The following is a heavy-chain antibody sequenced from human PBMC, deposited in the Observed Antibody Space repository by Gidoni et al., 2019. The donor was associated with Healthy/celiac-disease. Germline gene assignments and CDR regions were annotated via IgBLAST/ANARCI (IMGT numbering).Heavy chain of an antibody. CDR2: IYYSGGT. Sequence: QLQLQESGPGLVKPSETLSLTCTVSGGSISSSSNYWGWIRQPPGKGLEWIGSIYYSGGTSYNPSLKSRFTISVDTSKNQFSLKLSSVTAADTAVYCCARHRVGGLGDYWGQGTLVTVSS. D-gene: IGHD7-27*01. CDR3: ARHRVGGLGDY. J-gene: IGHJ4*02. V-gene: IGHV4-39*01. CDR1: GGSISSSSNY.